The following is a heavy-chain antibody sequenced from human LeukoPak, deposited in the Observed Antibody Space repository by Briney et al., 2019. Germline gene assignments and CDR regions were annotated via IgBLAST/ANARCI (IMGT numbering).Heavy chain of an antibody. CDR1: GFTFSTCA. D-gene: IGHD2-8*02. CDR3: ATYRQVLLPFES. V-gene: IGHV3-23*01. J-gene: IGHJ4*02. CDR2: IFPSGGEI. Sequence: GGSPRLSCAASGFTFSTCAMIWVRQPPGKGLEWVSSIFPSGGEIHYADSVRGRFTISRDNSKSTLSLQMNSLRAEDTAIYYCATYRQVLLPFESWGQGTLVTVSS.